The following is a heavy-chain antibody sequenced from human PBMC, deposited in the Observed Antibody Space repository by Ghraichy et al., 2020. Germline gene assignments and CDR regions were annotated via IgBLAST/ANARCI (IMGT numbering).Heavy chain of an antibody. J-gene: IGHJ6*02. CDR2: ISYDGSNK. D-gene: IGHD5-18*01. CDR3: ARDNGPLGWYGYRYSYYYKGMDV. Sequence: GGSLRLSCAASGFTFSDYPMHWVRQAPGKGLEWVAVISYDGSNKYYADSAKGRFTISRDNSKNMLHLQMDSLRDEDTAVYYCARDNGPLGWYGYRYSYYYKGMDVWGQGTTVTVSS. CDR1: GFTFSDYP. V-gene: IGHV3-30*04.